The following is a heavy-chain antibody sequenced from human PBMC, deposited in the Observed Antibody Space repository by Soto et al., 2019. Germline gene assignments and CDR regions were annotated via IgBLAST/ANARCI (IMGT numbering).Heavy chain of an antibody. Sequence: ASVKVSCKASGYTFTSYAMHWVRQAPGQRLEWMGWINAGNGNTKYSQKFQGRVTITRDTSASTAYMELSSLRSEDTAVYYCARDRWSYSSSWYYYYGMDVWGQGTTVTVSS. CDR3: ARDRWSYSSSWYYYYGMDV. CDR1: GYTFTSYA. CDR2: INAGNGNT. D-gene: IGHD6-13*01. J-gene: IGHJ6*02. V-gene: IGHV1-3*01.